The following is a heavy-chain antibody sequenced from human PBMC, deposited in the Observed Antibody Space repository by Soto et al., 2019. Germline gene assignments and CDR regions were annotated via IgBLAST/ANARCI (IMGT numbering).Heavy chain of an antibody. CDR3: ARGNSEQQLVTGVDP. D-gene: IGHD6-13*01. CDR2: IIPIVGTA. Sequence: QVQLVQSGAEVKKPGSSVKVSCKASGGTFSSYAISWVRQAPGQGLEWMGGIIPIVGTANYAQKFQGRVTITADESTSTAYMELSSRRSEDTAVDYCARGNSEQQLVTGVDPWGQGTLVTVAS. J-gene: IGHJ5*02. CDR1: GGTFSSYA. V-gene: IGHV1-69*01.